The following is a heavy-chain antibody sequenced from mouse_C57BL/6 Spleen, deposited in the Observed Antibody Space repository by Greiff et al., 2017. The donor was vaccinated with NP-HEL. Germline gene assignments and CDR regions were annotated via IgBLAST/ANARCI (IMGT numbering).Heavy chain of an antibody. CDR3: ARRGSSYDFDY. D-gene: IGHD1-1*01. CDR1: GYTFTSYW. J-gene: IGHJ2*01. Sequence: QVQLQQPGAELVRPGTSVKLSCKASGYTFTSYWMHWVKQRPGQGLEWIGVIDPSDSYTNYNQKFKGKATLTVDTSSSTAYMQLSSLTSEDSAVYYCARRGSSYDFDYWGKGTTLTVSS. CDR2: IDPSDSYT. V-gene: IGHV1-59*01.